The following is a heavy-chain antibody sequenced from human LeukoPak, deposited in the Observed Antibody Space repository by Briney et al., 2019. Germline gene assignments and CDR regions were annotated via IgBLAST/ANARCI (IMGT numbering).Heavy chain of an antibody. J-gene: IGHJ4*02. V-gene: IGHV3-30*18. Sequence: GRSLRLSCAASGFTFSSYGMHGVRQAPGKGLEWVAVILYDGRKKYYPDPGKGRFTIYRDNSKNTLYLQMNSLRAEDTAVYYCAKGVPVVVVTAAMDSWGQGTLVTVSS. D-gene: IGHD2-2*01. CDR2: ILYDGRKK. CDR3: AKGVPVVVVTAAMDS. CDR1: GFTFSSYG.